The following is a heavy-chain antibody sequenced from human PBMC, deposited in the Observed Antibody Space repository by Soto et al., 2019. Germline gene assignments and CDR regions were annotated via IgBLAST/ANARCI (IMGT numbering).Heavy chain of an antibody. Sequence: EVQLVESGGGLVQPGGSLRLSCAVSGFTFSTYSMNWVRQAPGKGLEWVSYISSRSDTIYYADSVKGRFTISRDNAKDSLYLHMNSLGDEDTAVYYCAREGHYDFWSGYRYYFDYWGQGTLVTVSS. D-gene: IGHD3-3*01. CDR1: GFTFSTYS. J-gene: IGHJ4*02. CDR3: AREGHYDFWSGYRYYFDY. CDR2: ISSRSDTI. V-gene: IGHV3-48*02.